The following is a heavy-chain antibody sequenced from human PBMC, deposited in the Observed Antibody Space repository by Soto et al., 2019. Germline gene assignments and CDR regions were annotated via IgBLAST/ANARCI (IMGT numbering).Heavy chain of an antibody. CDR2: ISYDGSNK. D-gene: IGHD5-12*01. CDR1: GFTFSSYG. J-gene: IGHJ4*02. V-gene: IGHV3-30*18. CDR3: AKDQEMATITPFDY. Sequence: GGSLRLSCAASGFTFSSYGMHWVRQAPGKGLEWVAVISYDGSNKYYADSVKGRFTISRDNSKNTLYLQMNSLRAEDTAVYYCAKDQEMATITPFDYWGQGTLVTVSS.